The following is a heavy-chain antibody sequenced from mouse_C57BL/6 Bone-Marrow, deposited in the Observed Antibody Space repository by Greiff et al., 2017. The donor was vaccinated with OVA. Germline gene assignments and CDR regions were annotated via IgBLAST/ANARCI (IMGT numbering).Heavy chain of an antibody. J-gene: IGHJ2*01. V-gene: IGHV1-81*01. Sequence: QVQLKQSGAELARPGASVKLSCKASGYTFTSYGISWVKQRTGQGLEWIGEIYPRSGNTYYNEKFKGKATLTADKSSSTAYMELRSLTSEDSAVYFCARLEVTTFGFYFDYWGQGTTLTVSS. CDR1: GYTFTSYG. D-gene: IGHD2-2*01. CDR2: IYPRSGNT. CDR3: ARLEVTTFGFYFDY.